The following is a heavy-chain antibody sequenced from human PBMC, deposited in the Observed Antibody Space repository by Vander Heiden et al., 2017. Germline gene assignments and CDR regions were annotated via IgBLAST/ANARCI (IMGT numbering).Heavy chain of an antibody. D-gene: IGHD3-22*01. V-gene: IGHV1-69*01. J-gene: IGHJ3*02. CDR2: IIPIFGTA. CDR1: GGTFSSYA. Sequence: QVQLVQSGAEVKKPGSSVKVPCKASGGTFSSYAISWARQAPGQGLEWMGGIIPIFGTANYAQKFQGRVTITADESTSTAYMELSSLRSEDTAVYYCARVGRDSGLVYYDSSAPWAFDIWGQGTMVTVSS. CDR3: ARVGRDSGLVYYDSSAPWAFDI.